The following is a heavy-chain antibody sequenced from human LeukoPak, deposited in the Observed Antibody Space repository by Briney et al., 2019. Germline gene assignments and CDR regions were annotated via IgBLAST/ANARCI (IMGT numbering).Heavy chain of an antibody. V-gene: IGHV3-43*02. D-gene: IGHD5-24*01. J-gene: IGHJ3*02. Sequence: GGSLRLSCAASGFTFDDYAMHWVRQAPGKGLEWVSLISGDGGSTYYADSVKGRFTISRDNSKNSLYLQMNSLRTEDTSLYYCASQMASGAFDIWGQGTMVTVSS. CDR1: GFTFDDYA. CDR3: ASQMASGAFDI. CDR2: ISGDGGST.